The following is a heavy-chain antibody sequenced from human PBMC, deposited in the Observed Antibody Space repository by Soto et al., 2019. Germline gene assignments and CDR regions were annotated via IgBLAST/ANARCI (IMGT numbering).Heavy chain of an antibody. D-gene: IGHD2-15*01. J-gene: IGHJ6*02. CDR3: ARDQVLLPAHDFGYGSDV. V-gene: IGHV3-7*03. CDR2: IPQEGGDG. CDR1: GFTFSMYS. Sequence: DVQLVESGGAVVQPGESLRLSCEVSGFTFSMYSMTWVRQAPGKGLEWVAKIPQEGGDGHYADSVKGRFTISRDNAKNSVFLQMNNRRAADTAVYYCARDQVLLPAHDFGYGSDVWGQGATVTVS.